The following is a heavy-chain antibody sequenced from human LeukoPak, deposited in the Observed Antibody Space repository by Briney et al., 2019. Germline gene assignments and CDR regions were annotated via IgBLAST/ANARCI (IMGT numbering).Heavy chain of an antibody. J-gene: IGHJ4*02. D-gene: IGHD5-24*01. CDR2: IYYSGST. CDR3: ARDGYNPIDY. V-gene: IGHV4-39*02. Sequence: SETLSLTCTVSGGSISSDSYYWGWLRQSPGKGLEWIGNIYYSGSTYYSPSLKRRVTISVDTSKNQFSLKLSSVTAADTAVYYCARDGYNPIDYWGQGTLVTVSS. CDR1: GGSISSDSYY.